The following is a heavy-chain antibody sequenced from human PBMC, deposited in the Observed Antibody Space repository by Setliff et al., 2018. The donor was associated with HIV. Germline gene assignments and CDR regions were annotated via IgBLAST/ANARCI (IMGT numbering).Heavy chain of an antibody. CDR2: ISYRGIT. V-gene: IGHV4-59*08. CDR3: ARGLRSDNYYFHGMDV. D-gene: IGHD5-12*01. CDR1: GGSINDYY. Sequence: PSETLSLTCTVSGGSINDYYWTWIRQPPGKRLEWIGYISYRGITNYSPSLKSRVSMSVDTSKNQFSLRLSSVTATDTAIYFCARGLRSDNYYFHGMDVWGQGTTVTVS. J-gene: IGHJ6*02.